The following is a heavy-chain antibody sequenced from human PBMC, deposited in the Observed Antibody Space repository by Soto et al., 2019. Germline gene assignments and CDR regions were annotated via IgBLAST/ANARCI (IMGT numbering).Heavy chain of an antibody. CDR1: GGSFSGYY. Sequence: KPSETLSLTCAVYGGSFSGYYWSWIRQPPGKGLEWIGEINHSGSTNYNPSLKSRVTISVDTSKNQFSLKLSSVTAADTAVYYCARGRKWLVRYYYYYGMDVWGQGTTVTVSS. J-gene: IGHJ6*02. V-gene: IGHV4-34*01. CDR2: INHSGST. D-gene: IGHD6-19*01. CDR3: ARGRKWLVRYYYYYGMDV.